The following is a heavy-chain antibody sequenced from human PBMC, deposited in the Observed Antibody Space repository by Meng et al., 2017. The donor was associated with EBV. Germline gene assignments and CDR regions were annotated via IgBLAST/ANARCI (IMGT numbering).Heavy chain of an antibody. J-gene: IGHJ4*02. CDR2: IYWDDDK. Sequence: QITLKASVPTLVNPTQTLTLTCTFSGSSLRTRGVGVGWIRQPPGKALEWLALIYWDDDKRYSPSLKSRLTITKDTSKNQVVLTMTNMDPVDAATYYCTHIIAARPFDYWGQGTLVTVSS. CDR3: THIIAARPFDY. V-gene: IGHV2-5*02. CDR1: GSSLRTRGVG. D-gene: IGHD6-6*01.